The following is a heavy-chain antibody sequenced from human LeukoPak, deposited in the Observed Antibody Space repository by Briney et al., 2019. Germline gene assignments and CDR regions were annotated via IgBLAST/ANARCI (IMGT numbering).Heavy chain of an antibody. CDR2: INHSGGT. CDR3: ARDSGTTGEVKFDP. Sequence: SETLSLTCAAYGGSFSGYYWSWIRQPPGKGLEWIGEINHSGGTTYNPSLKSRVTMSVDTSKNQFSLKLSSVTAADTAVYYCARDSGTTGEVKFDPWGQGTLVTVSS. J-gene: IGHJ5*02. D-gene: IGHD3-10*01. CDR1: GGSFSGYY. V-gene: IGHV4-34*01.